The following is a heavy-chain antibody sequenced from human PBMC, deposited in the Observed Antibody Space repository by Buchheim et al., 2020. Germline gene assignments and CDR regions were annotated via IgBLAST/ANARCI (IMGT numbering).Heavy chain of an antibody. CDR1: GFTFSSYG. CDR2: IWYDGSNK. J-gene: IGHJ4*02. CDR3: AKDGHCSGGSCYPNHFDY. Sequence: QVQLVESGGGVVQPGRSLRLSCAASGFTFSSYGMHWVRQAPGKGLEWVAVIWYDGSNKYYADSVKGRFTISRDNSKNTLYLQMNSLRAEDTAVYYCAKDGHCSGGSCYPNHFDYWGQGTL. D-gene: IGHD2-15*01. V-gene: IGHV3-33*06.